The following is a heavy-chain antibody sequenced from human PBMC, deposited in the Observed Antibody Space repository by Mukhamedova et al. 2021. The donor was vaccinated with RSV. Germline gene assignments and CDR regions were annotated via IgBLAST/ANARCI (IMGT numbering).Heavy chain of an antibody. J-gene: IGHJ6*01. D-gene: IGHD1-26*01. V-gene: IGHV3-74*01. CDR2: NNGDGSGA. Sequence: APGKGLVWVSKNNGDGSGASYADSVKGRFTISRDNAKNTLYLRINNLGAEDTAGYDCGRGGRGGAQDVWGQGTKVTVSS. CDR3: GRGGRGGAQDV.